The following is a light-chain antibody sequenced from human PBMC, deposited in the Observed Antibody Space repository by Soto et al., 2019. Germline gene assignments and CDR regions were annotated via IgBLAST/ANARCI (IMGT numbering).Light chain of an antibody. J-gene: IGKJ4*01. CDR1: QSVSSY. Sequence: IVLRQSPATRSLSPGEGATLSCGASQSVSSYLAWYQQKPGQAPRLLIYDASNRATGIPARFSGSVSGTDGTITISSLETEDGATYYCQQANSFTLTFGGGTKVDNK. CDR2: DAS. V-gene: IGKV3-11*01. CDR3: QQANSFTLT.